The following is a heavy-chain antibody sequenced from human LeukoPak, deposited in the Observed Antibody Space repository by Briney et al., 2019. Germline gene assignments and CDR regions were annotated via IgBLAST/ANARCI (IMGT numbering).Heavy chain of an antibody. Sequence: SETLSLTCAVSGGSVSSGRYYWSWIRQPPGKGLAYIGYISYSGSSDYNPSLKSRVTISVDTSKNQFSLKLSSVTAADTAVYYCARLLESSGWYHPPGFDYWGQGTLVTVSS. V-gene: IGHV4-61*01. J-gene: IGHJ4*02. CDR3: ARLLESSGWYHPPGFDY. D-gene: IGHD6-19*01. CDR2: ISYSGSS. CDR1: GGSVSSGRYY.